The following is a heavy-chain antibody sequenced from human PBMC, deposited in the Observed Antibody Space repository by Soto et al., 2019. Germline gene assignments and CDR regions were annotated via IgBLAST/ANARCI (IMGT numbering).Heavy chain of an antibody. Sequence: GGSLRLSCAASGFTVSSNYMSWVRQAPGKGLEWVSVIYSGGSTYYADSVKGRFTISRDNSKNTLYLQMNSLRAEDTAVYYCARVFHDYSKLGGLYYYYYYMDVWGKGTTVTVSS. J-gene: IGHJ6*03. CDR1: GFTVSSNY. D-gene: IGHD4-4*01. CDR3: ARVFHDYSKLGGLYYYYYYMDV. CDR2: IYSGGST. V-gene: IGHV3-66*01.